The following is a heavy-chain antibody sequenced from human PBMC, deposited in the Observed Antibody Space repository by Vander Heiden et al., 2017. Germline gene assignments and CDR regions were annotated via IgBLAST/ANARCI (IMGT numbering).Heavy chain of an antibody. CDR3: AREQQLLGYFDY. CDR1: GFTFSSYA. V-gene: IGHV3-30*01. CDR2: ISYDGSNK. Sequence: QVQLVESGGGVVQPGRSLRLSCEASGFTFSSYAMHWVRQAPGKGLEWVAVISYDGSNKYYADSVKGRFTISRDNSKNTLYLQMNSLRAEDTAVYYCAREQQLLGYFDYWGQGTLVTVSS. D-gene: IGHD6-13*01. J-gene: IGHJ4*02.